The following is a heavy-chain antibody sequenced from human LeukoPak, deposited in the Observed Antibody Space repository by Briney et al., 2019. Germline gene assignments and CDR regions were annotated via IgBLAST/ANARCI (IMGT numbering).Heavy chain of an antibody. CDR1: GGSFSGYY. CDR2: INHSGST. J-gene: IGHJ5*02. CDR3: ARVEADTAITGFDP. D-gene: IGHD5-18*01. V-gene: IGHV4-34*01. Sequence: PSETLSLTCAVYGGSFSGYYWSWIRQPPGKGLEWIGEINHSGSTNYNPSLKSRVTIPVDTSKNQFPLKLSSVTAADTAVYYCARVEADTAITGFDPWGQGTLVTVSS.